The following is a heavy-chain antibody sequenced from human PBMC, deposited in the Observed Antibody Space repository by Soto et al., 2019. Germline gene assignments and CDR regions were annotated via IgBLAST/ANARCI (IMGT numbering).Heavy chain of an antibody. J-gene: IGHJ4*02. CDR1: GFTFSSYA. CDR2: ISGSGGST. D-gene: IGHD6-19*01. Sequence: GGSLRLSCAASGFTFSSYAMSWVRQAPGKGLEWVSAISGSGGSTYYADSVKGRFTISRDNSKNTLYLQMNSLRAEDTAVYYWAKGSQWLVHGFFDDWGQGPLGTVSS. CDR3: AKGSQWLVHGFFDD. V-gene: IGHV3-23*01.